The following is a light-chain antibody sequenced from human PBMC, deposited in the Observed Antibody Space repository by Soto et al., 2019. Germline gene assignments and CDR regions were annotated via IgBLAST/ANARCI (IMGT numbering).Light chain of an antibody. CDR1: QDISNY. CDR3: QQYDNLPIT. J-gene: IGKJ5*01. CDR2: DAS. V-gene: IGKV1-33*01. Sequence: DIQMTQSPYSLSASVGDRVTITCQASQDISNYLNWYQQKPGKAPNFLIYDASNLETGVPSRFSGSGSGTDFTFTISSLQPEDFATYYCQQYDNLPITFGQGTRLEI.